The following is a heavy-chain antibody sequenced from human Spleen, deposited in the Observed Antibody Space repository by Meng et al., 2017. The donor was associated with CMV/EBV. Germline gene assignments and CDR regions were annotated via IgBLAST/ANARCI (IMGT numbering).Heavy chain of an antibody. CDR2: ISWNSGSI. CDR3: ARREWYFDY. CDR1: GFTFDDYA. V-gene: IGHV3-9*01. D-gene: IGHD3-3*01. J-gene: IGHJ4*02. Sequence: SLKISCAASGFTFDDYAMHWVRQAPGKGLEWVSGISWNSGSIGYADSVKGRFTISRDNSKNTLYLQMNSLRAEDTAVYYCARREWYFDYWGQGTLVTVSS.